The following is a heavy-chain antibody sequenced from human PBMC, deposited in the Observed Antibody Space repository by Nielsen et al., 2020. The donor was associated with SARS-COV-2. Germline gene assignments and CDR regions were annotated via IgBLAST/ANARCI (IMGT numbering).Heavy chain of an antibody. D-gene: IGHD3-10*01. CDR1: GFTFSSYA. CDR3: ARARGGNYYGSGDY. CDR2: ISYDGSNK. V-gene: IGHV3-30-3*01. Sequence: GESLKISCAASGFTFSSYAMHWVRQAPGKGLEWVAVISYDGSNKYYADSVKGRFTISRDNSKNTLYLQMNSLRAEDTAVYYCARARGGNYYGSGDYWGQGTLVTVSS. J-gene: IGHJ4*02.